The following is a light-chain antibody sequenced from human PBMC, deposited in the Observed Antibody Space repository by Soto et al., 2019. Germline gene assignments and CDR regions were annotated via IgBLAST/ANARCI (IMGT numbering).Light chain of an antibody. CDR2: DAS. J-gene: IGKJ1*01. Sequence: EIVLTQSPATLSLSPGERATLSCRASQNISIYLAWYQQKPGQAPRLLIYDASNRATGIPARFSGSGSGTDFSLTISSLHPEDVATYYCQQVDSYPRTFGQGTKVEIK. CDR1: QNISIY. CDR3: QQVDSYPRT. V-gene: IGKV3-11*01.